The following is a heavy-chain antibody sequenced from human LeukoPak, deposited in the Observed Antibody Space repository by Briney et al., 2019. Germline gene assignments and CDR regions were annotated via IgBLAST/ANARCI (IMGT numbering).Heavy chain of an antibody. Sequence: ASVKVSCKASGYIFTNNAMNWVRQTPGQGLEWMGWINTNTRNPTSAQGFTGRVVFSLDTSVSTAYLQISSLKAEATAVYFCARVRAPSSFGQRESDYWGQGTLGTVSS. CDR3: ARVRAPSSFGQRESDY. J-gene: IGHJ4*02. CDR1: GYIFTNNA. D-gene: IGHD3-3*02. V-gene: IGHV7-4-1*02. CDR2: INTNTRNP.